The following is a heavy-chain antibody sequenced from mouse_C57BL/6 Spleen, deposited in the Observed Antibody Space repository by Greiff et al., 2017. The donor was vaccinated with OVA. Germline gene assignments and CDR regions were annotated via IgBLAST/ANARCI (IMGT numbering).Heavy chain of an antibody. D-gene: IGHD2-1*01. CDR2: INPSNGGT. J-gene: IGHJ1*03. Sequence: QVQLQQPGTELVKPGASVKLSCKASGYTFTSYWMHWVKQRPGQGLEWIGNINPSNGGTNYNEKFKSKATLTVDKSSRTADMQRSSLTSEDSAVYYCARVSGLHYGNRYWYFDVWGTGTTVTVSS. CDR3: ARVSGLHYGNRYWYFDV. CDR1: GYTFTSYW. V-gene: IGHV1-53*01.